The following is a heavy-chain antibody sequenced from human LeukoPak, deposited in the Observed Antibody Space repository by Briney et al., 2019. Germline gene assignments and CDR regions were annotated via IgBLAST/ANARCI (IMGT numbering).Heavy chain of an antibody. V-gene: IGHV4-39*07. CDR3: ARDCLRDGYNCNY. J-gene: IGHJ4*02. CDR2: IYYSGST. CDR1: GGSISSSSYY. D-gene: IGHD5-24*01. Sequence: SETLSLTCTVSGGSISSSSYYWGWIRQPPGKGLEWIGSIYYSGSTYYNPSLKSRVTISVDTSKNQFSLKLSSVTAADTAVYYCARDCLRDGYNCNYWGQGTLVTVSS.